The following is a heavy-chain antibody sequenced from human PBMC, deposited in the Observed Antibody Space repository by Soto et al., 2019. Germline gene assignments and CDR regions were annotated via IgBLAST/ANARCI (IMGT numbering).Heavy chain of an antibody. V-gene: IGHV1-18*01. CDR3: ARDLTTVTTGDAFDI. Sequence: ASVKVSCKASGYTFTSYGISWVRQAPGQGLEWMGWISAYNGNTNYAQKLQGRVTMTTDTSTSTAYMELRSLRSDDTAVYYCARDLTTVTTGDAFDIWGQGTMVTVSS. CDR2: ISAYNGNT. J-gene: IGHJ3*02. CDR1: GYTFTSYG. D-gene: IGHD4-17*01.